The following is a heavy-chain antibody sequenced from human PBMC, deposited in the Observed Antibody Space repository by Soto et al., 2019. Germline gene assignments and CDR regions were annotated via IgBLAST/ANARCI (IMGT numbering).Heavy chain of an antibody. V-gene: IGHV3-23*01. J-gene: IGHJ4*02. CDR2: ISGSGGRT. Sequence: EVQLLESGGGLIQPGGSLRLSCEASGFTFSNYGMTWVRLAPGKGREWFSTISGSGGRTFYADPVRGRFTISRDNSKNTLYLQMNSLRAEDTAVYYCAKEMIASTLADFFDYWGQGTLVTVSS. CDR3: AKEMIASTLADFFDY. D-gene: IGHD2-21*01. CDR1: GFTFSNYG.